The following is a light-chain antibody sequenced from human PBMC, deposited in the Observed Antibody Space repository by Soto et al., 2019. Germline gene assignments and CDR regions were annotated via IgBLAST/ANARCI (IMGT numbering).Light chain of an antibody. J-gene: IGKJ2*01. CDR2: KAS. CDR3: QHYNSYPPMYT. V-gene: IGKV1-5*03. Sequence: DIQMTQSPSTLSASVGDRVTITCRASQTIGSLLAWYQQKAGRAPKLLIYKASTLESGVPSRFIGSRSGTEFTLTISSLQPDDFATYYCQHYNSYPPMYTFGQGTKLEI. CDR1: QTIGSL.